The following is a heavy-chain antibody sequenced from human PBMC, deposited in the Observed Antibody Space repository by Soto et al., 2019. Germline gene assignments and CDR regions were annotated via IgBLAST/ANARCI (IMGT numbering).Heavy chain of an antibody. D-gene: IGHD6-19*01. CDR3: ARHGYSSGWRRGPEYFQH. V-gene: IGHV4-39*01. CDR1: GGSISSSSYY. J-gene: IGHJ1*01. CDR2: IYYSVST. Sequence: PSETLSLTCTVSGGSISSSSYYCGWIRQPPGKGLEWIGSIYYSVSTYYNPSLKSRVTIYVETSKNQFSLKLSSVTAADTAVYYCARHGYSSGWRRGPEYFQHWGQGTMVTVSS.